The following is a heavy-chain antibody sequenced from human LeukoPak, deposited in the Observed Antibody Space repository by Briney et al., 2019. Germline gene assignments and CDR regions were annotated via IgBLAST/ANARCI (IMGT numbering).Heavy chain of an antibody. CDR2: ISSSSSYV. V-gene: IGHV3-21*04. Sequence: PGGSLRLSCEASGFTFSRYSLTWVRQAPGKGLEWVSSISSSSSYVYYADSVKGRFTISRDNAKNSLYLQMNSLRAEDTAVYYCALKDGELGAFDIWGQGTMVTVSS. J-gene: IGHJ3*02. CDR3: ALKDGELGAFDI. D-gene: IGHD1-26*01. CDR1: GFTFSRYS.